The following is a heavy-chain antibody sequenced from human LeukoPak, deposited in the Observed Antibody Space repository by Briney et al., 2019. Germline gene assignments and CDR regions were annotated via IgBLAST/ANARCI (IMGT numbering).Heavy chain of an antibody. CDR3: ARGYYDSSGYYHEYFQH. CDR2: LIPIFGTA. D-gene: IGHD3-22*01. V-gene: IGHV1-69*05. Sequence: ASVKVSCKASGGTFRSYAISWVRQAPGQGLEWMGRLIPIFGTAKYAQKFQGRATITTDESTSTAYTELSSLRSEDTAVYYCARGYYDSSGYYHEYFQHWGQGTLVTVSS. J-gene: IGHJ1*01. CDR1: GGTFRSYA.